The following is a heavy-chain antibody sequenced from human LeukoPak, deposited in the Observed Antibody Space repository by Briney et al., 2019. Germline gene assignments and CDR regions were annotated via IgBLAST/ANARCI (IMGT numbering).Heavy chain of an antibody. Sequence: ASVKVSCKVSGYTLTELSMHWVRQAPGKGLEWMGGFDPEDGETIYAQKFQGRVTMTEDTSTDTAYMELSSLRSEDTAVYYCVRGPYGASISKWFDPWGQGTQVIVSP. D-gene: IGHD4/OR15-4a*01. CDR3: VRGPYGASISKWFDP. J-gene: IGHJ5*02. CDR1: GYTLTELS. CDR2: FDPEDGET. V-gene: IGHV1-24*01.